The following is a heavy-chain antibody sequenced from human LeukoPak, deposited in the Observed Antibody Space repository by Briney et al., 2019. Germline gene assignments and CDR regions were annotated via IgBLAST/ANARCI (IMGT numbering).Heavy chain of an antibody. CDR2: IYTSGST. Sequence: SETLSLTCTVSGGSISSYYWSWIRQPPGKGLEWIGYIYTSGSTNYNPSLKSRVTISVDTSKKQFSLKLSSVTAADTAVYYCARDPTTVTKGLDIWGQGTMVTVSS. D-gene: IGHD4-17*01. CDR3: ARDPTTVTKGLDI. V-gene: IGHV4-59*01. CDR1: GGSISSYY. J-gene: IGHJ3*02.